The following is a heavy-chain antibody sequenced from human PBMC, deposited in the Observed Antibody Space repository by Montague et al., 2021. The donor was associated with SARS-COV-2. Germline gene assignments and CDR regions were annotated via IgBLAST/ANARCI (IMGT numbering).Heavy chain of an antibody. CDR3: ARVDGMSTRIHGSLDH. D-gene: IGHD5/OR15-5a*01. J-gene: IGHJ4*02. CDR2: IYFSGNT. Sequence: SETLSLTCTVSGGSIRSSDHYWGWIRQPPGKGLEWIGSIYFSGNTYYNPSLQSRVTISVDTSKNQFYLRLRSVTAADTAVYYCARVDGMSTRIHGSLDHWGQGTLVTVSS. CDR1: GGSIRSSDHY. V-gene: IGHV4-39*01.